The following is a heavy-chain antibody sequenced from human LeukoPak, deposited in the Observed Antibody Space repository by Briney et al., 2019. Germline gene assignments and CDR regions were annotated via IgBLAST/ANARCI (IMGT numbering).Heavy chain of an antibody. Sequence: SETLSLTCTVSGGSISSSSYYWGWIRQPPGKGLEWIGSIYYSGSTYYNPSLKSRVTISVDTSKNQFSLKLSSVTAADTAVYYCARVGYSYGLDYFGYWGQGTLVTVSS. J-gene: IGHJ4*02. V-gene: IGHV4-39*07. CDR1: GGSISSSSYY. CDR2: IYYSGST. CDR3: ARVGYSYGLDYFGY. D-gene: IGHD5-18*01.